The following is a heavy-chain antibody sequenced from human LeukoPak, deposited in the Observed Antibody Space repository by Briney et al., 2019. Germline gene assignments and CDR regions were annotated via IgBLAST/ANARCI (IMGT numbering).Heavy chain of an antibody. CDR2: ISYGGST. CDR1: GGSISSNSNY. D-gene: IGHD2-21*01. J-gene: IGHJ4*02. Sequence: PSETLSLTCAVSGGSISSNSNYWAWIRQPPGRGLEWIGSISYGGSTYYSPSLESRVTISVDTSKNQFSLRLSSVTAADTAVYYCARQALWFFDHWGQGTLVTVSS. CDR3: ARQALWFFDH. V-gene: IGHV4-39*01.